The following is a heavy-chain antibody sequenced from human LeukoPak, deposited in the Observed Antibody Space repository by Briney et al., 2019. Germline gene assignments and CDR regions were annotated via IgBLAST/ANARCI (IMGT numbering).Heavy chain of an antibody. D-gene: IGHD3-10*01. CDR2: MTCTDGTI. Sequence: GGSLRLACAASGFTFRNYAMTWLRQAPGKGLEWVSAMTCTDGTIYYADSVRGEFDIYSDNSRKTLYLQMNSLRAEHMAVYFCAKVPGVHGSGICWGPGTLVNVST. CDR3: AKVPGVHGSGIC. J-gene: IGHJ4*02. V-gene: IGHV3-23*01. CDR1: GFTFRNYA.